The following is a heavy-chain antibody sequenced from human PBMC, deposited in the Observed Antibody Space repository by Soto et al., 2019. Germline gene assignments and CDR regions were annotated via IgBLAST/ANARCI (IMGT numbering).Heavy chain of an antibody. D-gene: IGHD3-22*01. CDR2: INLDSGGT. J-gene: IGHJ4*02. CDR1: GFTFTGYY. CDR3: AGNYYDSSGYYYVDY. Sequence: VASVKVSCKASGFTFTGYYMHWVRQAPGQGLEWMGWINLDSGGTNYAQKFQGRVTMTRDTSISTAYMELSRLRSDDTAVYYCAGNYYDSSGYYYVDYWGQGTRGTVSS. V-gene: IGHV1-2*02.